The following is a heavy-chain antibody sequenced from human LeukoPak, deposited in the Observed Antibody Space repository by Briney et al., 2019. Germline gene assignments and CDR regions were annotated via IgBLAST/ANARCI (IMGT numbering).Heavy chain of an antibody. CDR1: GGSISSYY. CDR3: ARHVGGSGGINYYSLDV. Sequence: SETLSLTCTVSGGSISSYYWSWIRQPPGKGLEWIGYIYTSGSTNYNPSLKSRVTISVDTSKNQFSLKLSSVTAADTAEYYCARHVGGSGGINYYSLDVWGQGTTVTVSS. CDR2: IYTSGST. V-gene: IGHV4-4*09. J-gene: IGHJ6*02. D-gene: IGHD3-10*01.